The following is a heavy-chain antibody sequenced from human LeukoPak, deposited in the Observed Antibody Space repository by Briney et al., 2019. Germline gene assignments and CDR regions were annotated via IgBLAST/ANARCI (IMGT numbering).Heavy chain of an antibody. D-gene: IGHD5-12*01. J-gene: IGHJ4*02. Sequence: PSQTLSLTCTVSGGSISSGDYYWSWIRQPPGKGLEWIGYIYYSGSTYYNPSLKSRVTISVDTSKNQFSLKLSSVTAADTAVDYCARDAWVASRAGGYVIWGQGTLVTVSS. CDR3: ARDAWVASRAGGYVI. CDR1: GGSISSGDYY. CDR2: IYYSGST. V-gene: IGHV4-30-4*08.